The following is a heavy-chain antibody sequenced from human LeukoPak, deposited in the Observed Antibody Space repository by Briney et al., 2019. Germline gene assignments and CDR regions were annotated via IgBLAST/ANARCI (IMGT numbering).Heavy chain of an antibody. V-gene: IGHV4-59*01. J-gene: IGHJ3*02. Sequence: SETLSLTCTVSGGSLSSYYWSWIRQPPRKGLEWIGYIYYSGGTNYNPSLKSRVTISVDTSKNQFSLKLSSVTAADTAVYYCARDAPPGVWFGELSTRSDAFDIWGQGTMVTVSS. D-gene: IGHD3-10*01. CDR1: GGSLSSYY. CDR3: ARDAPPGVWFGELSTRSDAFDI. CDR2: IYYSGGT.